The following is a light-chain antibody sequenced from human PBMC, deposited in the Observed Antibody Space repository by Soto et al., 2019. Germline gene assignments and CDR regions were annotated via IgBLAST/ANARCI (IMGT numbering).Light chain of an antibody. V-gene: IGKV1-39*01. J-gene: IGKJ2*01. CDR2: AAS. Sequence: DIQMTQSPSSLSASVGDRVTITCRASQSIGTNLTWYQQKPGKPPKLLIYAASRFHSGVPSRFSGSGSGTDFTLTISSLQPEDFATYYCQQSYTTPYTFGQGSKLEIK. CDR1: QSIGTN. CDR3: QQSYTTPYT.